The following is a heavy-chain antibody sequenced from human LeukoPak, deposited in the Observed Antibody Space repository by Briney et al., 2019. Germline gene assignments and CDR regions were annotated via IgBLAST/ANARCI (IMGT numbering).Heavy chain of an antibody. D-gene: IGHD7-27*01. J-gene: IGHJ4*02. CDR1: GFTFSSYA. CDR3: AKSWGSSDY. CDR2: ISGSGGST. V-gene: IGHV3-23*01. Sequence: TGGSLRLPCAASGFTFSSYAMSWVRQAPGKGLEWVSAISGSGGSTYYADSVKGRFTISRDNTKNTLYLQMNSLRAEDTAVYYCAKSWGSSDYWGQGTLVTVSS.